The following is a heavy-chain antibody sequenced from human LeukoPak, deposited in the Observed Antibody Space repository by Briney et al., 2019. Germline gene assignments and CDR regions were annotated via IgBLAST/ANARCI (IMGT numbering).Heavy chain of an antibody. D-gene: IGHD3-10*01. CDR2: IYSSGST. V-gene: IGHV4-39*07. CDR3: ARSDGYGLVGI. J-gene: IGHJ3*02. CDR1: GGSISSSSYY. Sequence: SETLSLTCSVSGGSISSSSYYWDWIRQPPGKGLEWIGSIYSSGSTYYNSSLKSRVIILIDTAKNHFSLNLSSVTAADTAVYYCARSDGYGLVGIWGQGTMVTVSS.